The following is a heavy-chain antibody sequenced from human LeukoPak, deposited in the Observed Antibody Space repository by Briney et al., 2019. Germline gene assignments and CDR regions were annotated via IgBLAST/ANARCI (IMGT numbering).Heavy chain of an antibody. V-gene: IGHV4-59*11. CDR2: VYDSGYT. D-gene: IGHD6-6*01. CDR1: SGSIRSHF. J-gene: IGHJ4*02. Sequence: SETLSLNCTVSSGSIRSHFWSWIRQPPGKGLEWIGYVYDSGYTKYRPSLKSRVTISIDTSKNQYSLNLNSVTAADAAVYYCARTIQGRPYYFDSWGQGTLVTVSS. CDR3: ARTIQGRPYYFDS.